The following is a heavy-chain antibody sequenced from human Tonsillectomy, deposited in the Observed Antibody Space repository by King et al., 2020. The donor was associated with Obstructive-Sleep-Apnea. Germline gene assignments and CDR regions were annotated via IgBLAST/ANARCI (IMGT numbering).Heavy chain of an antibody. J-gene: IGHJ4*02. Sequence: VQLVESGPGLVKPSETLSLTCTGSGGSVSSGGYYWTWIRQPPGKGLEWFGHIYSSGSTNYNPSLKSRVTIAADTSKNQFSLKLSSVTAAATAVGYCARGYSGSFGPYFDYWGQGTLVTVSS. CDR1: GGSVSSGGYY. CDR2: IYSSGST. CDR3: ARGYSGSFGPYFDY. V-gene: IGHV4-61*08. D-gene: IGHD1-26*01.